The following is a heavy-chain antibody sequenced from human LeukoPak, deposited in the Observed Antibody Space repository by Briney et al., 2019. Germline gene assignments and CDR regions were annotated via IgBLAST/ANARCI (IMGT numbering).Heavy chain of an antibody. Sequence: GASVKVSCKASEGTYSSYAISWVRQAPGQGLEWMGGIIPIFGTANYAQKFQGRVTITADESMSTAYMELSSLRSEDTAVYYCAREYYDILTGYYNDYWGQGTLVTVSS. CDR3: AREYYDILTGYYNDY. CDR1: EGTYSSYA. V-gene: IGHV1-69*13. J-gene: IGHJ4*02. CDR2: IIPIFGTA. D-gene: IGHD3-9*01.